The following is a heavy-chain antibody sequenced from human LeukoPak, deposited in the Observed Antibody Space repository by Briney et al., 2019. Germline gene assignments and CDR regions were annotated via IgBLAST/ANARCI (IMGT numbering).Heavy chain of an antibody. CDR2: IYHSGST. J-gene: IGHJ4*02. D-gene: IGHD3-16*02. CDR1: GYSISSGYY. Sequence: SETLSLTCTVSGYSISSGYYWGWIRQPPGKGLEWIGSIYHSGSTYYNPSLKSRVTISVDTSKNQFSLKLSSVTAADTAVYYCAPYVWGSYRLYYFDYWGQGTLVTVSS. V-gene: IGHV4-38-2*02. CDR3: APYVWGSYRLYYFDY.